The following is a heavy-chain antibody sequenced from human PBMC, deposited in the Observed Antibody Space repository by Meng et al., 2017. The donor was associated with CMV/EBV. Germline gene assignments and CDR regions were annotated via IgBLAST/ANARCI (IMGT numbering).Heavy chain of an antibody. CDR2: INHSGST. D-gene: IGHD2-2*01. Sequence: GSLRLSCAVYGGSFSGYYWSWIRQPPGKGLEWMGEINHSGSTNYNPSLKSRVTISVDTSKNQFSLKLSSVTAADTAVYYCARTLQARYCSSTSCYKYGMDVWGQGTTVTVSS. J-gene: IGHJ6*02. CDR1: GGSFSGYY. CDR3: ARTLQARYCSSTSCYKYGMDV. V-gene: IGHV4-34*01.